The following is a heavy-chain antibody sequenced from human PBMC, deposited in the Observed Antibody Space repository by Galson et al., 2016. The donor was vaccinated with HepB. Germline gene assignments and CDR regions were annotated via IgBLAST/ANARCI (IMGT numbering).Heavy chain of an antibody. CDR3: TRTYSDILTGTSDNYGMDV. CDR1: GFTFSSYL. Sequence: SLRLSCAASGFTFSSYLMHWVRQAPGKGLVWVSCINSDGTSTTYADAVKGRFTISRDNAKNTLSLQMNSLRAEDTAVYYCTRTYSDILTGTSDNYGMDVWCQGTRSPSP. CDR2: INSDGTST. D-gene: IGHD3-9*01. V-gene: IGHV3-74*01. J-gene: IGHJ6*02.